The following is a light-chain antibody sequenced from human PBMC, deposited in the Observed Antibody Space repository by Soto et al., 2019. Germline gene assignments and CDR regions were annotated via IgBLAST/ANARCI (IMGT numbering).Light chain of an antibody. J-gene: IGKJ3*01. Sequence: EIVLMQSPGTLSLSPGERATLSCRASQSISSNYLAWYQQKPGQAPRLLIYGATFRASGIPDRFSGSGSGTDFTLTISRLAPEDFAVYYCQKYGRSPPEFTFGPGTKVDIK. V-gene: IGKV3-20*01. CDR2: GAT. CDR1: QSISSNY. CDR3: QKYGRSPPEFT.